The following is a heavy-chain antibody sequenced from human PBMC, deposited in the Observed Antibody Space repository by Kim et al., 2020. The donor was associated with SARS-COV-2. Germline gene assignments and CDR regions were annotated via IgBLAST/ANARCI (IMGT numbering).Heavy chain of an antibody. V-gene: IGHV1-3*01. Sequence: ASVKVSCKASGYVLTTYAIHWVRQAPGQRLEWMGWIDADNGNTKYSQKFQGRVSITRETSAKTAYMEVSSLRSEETAVYYCARGGISSWPTDYWGQGTLVTVSS. J-gene: IGHJ4*02. D-gene: IGHD6-13*01. CDR1: GYVLTTYA. CDR2: IDADNGNT. CDR3: ARGGISSWPTDY.